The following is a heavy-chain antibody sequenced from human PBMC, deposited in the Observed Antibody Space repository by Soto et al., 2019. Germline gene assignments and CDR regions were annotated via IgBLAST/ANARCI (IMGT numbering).Heavy chain of an antibody. J-gene: IGHJ6*02. CDR1: GGSFSGYY. CDR3: ARGRSRVGATTTRGMDV. D-gene: IGHD1-26*01. Sequence: SETLSLTCAVYGGSFSGYYWSWIRQPPGKGLEWIGEINHSGSTNYNPSLKSRVTISVDTSKNQFSLKLSSVTAADTAVYYCARGRSRVGATTTRGMDVWGQGTTVTVSS. CDR2: INHSGST. V-gene: IGHV4-34*01.